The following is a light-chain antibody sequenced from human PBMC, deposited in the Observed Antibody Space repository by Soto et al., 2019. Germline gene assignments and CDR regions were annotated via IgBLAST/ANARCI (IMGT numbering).Light chain of an antibody. CDR3: QQYGSSPLT. J-gene: IGKJ4*01. V-gene: IGKV3-20*01. CDR2: GAS. CDR1: ESVSSSY. Sequence: EVVLTQSPGTLYSSLGERATLSCRASESVSSSYLAWYQQKPGQAPRLLIYGASRRATGIPDRFSGSGSGTDFTLTISRLDPEDFAVYYCQQYGSSPLTFGGGTKVDI.